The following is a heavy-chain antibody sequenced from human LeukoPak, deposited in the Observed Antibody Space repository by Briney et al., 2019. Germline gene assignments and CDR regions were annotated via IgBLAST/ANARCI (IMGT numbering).Heavy chain of an antibody. CDR2: IFYSGST. CDR3: AKSNGYGLVDI. J-gene: IGHJ3*02. Sequence: PSETLSLTCSVSGYAISSGYYWGWIRQPPGKGLEWIGNIFYSGSTYYSPSLKSRVTISLDTSRNQFSLKLNSVTAADTAVYYCAKSNGYGLVDIWGQGTMVTVSS. V-gene: IGHV4-38-2*02. D-gene: IGHD3-10*01. CDR1: GYAISSGYY.